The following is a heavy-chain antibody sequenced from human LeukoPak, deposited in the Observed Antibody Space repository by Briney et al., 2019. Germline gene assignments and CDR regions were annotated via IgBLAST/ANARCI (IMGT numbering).Heavy chain of an antibody. D-gene: IGHD4-17*01. J-gene: IGHJ4*02. CDR2: ISSSSSTI. CDR1: GFTFSSYS. V-gene: IGHV3-48*04. CDR3: ASQYGDYGEG. Sequence: GGTLRLSCAASGFTFSSYSMNWVRQAPGQGLEWVSYISSSSSTIYYADSSKGRFTISRDNAKNSLYLQMNSLRAEDTDVYYCASQYGDYGEGWGQGTLVTVSS.